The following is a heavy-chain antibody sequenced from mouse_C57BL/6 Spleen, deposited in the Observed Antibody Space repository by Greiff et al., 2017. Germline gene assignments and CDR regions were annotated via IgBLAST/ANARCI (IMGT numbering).Heavy chain of an antibody. CDR1: GYTFTSYW. Sequence: QVQLKQPGAELVRPGSSVKLSCKASGYTFTSYWMHWVKQRPIQGLEWIGNIDPSDSETHYNQKFKDKATLTVEKSSSTAYMQLSSLTSEDSAVYYCARSHYYGSSYGFAYWGQGTLVTVSA. CDR2: IDPSDSET. V-gene: IGHV1-52*01. D-gene: IGHD1-1*01. J-gene: IGHJ3*01. CDR3: ARSHYYGSSYGFAY.